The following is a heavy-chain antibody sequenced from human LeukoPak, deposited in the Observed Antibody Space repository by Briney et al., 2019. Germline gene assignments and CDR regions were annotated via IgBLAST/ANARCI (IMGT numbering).Heavy chain of an antibody. J-gene: IGHJ4*02. CDR2: IYYSGST. V-gene: IGHV4-59*12. CDR1: GGSISSYY. CDR3: AREYYYDSSGYNAGGFDY. Sequence: SETLSLTCTVSGGSISSYYWSWIRQPPGKGLEWIGYIYYSGSTNYNPSLKSRVTMSVDTSKNQFSLKLSSVTAADTAVYYCAREYYYDSSGYNAGGFDYWGQGTLVTVSS. D-gene: IGHD3-22*01.